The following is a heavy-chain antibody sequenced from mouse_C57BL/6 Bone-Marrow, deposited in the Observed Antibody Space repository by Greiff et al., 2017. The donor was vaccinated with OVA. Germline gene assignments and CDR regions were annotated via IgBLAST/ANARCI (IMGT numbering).Heavy chain of an antibody. D-gene: IGHD1-1*01. Sequence: VKLMESDAELVKPGASVKTSCKVSGYTFTDHTIHWMKQRPEQGLEWIGYIYPRDGSTKYNEKFKGKATLTADKSSSTAYMQLNSLTSEDSAVYFCARWYYGSTDYAMDYWGQGTSVTVSS. J-gene: IGHJ4*01. CDR2: IYPRDGST. V-gene: IGHV1-78*01. CDR1: GYTFTDHT. CDR3: ARWYYGSTDYAMDY.